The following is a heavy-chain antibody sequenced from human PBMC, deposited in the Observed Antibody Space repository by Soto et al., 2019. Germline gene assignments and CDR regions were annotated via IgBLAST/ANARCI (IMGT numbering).Heavy chain of an antibody. Sequence: QVQLQESGPGLVKPSETLSLTCTVSGGSISSYYWSWIRQPPGKGLEWIGYIYYSGSTNYNPSLKSRVTRSVDTSKNQFSRKLSSVTAADTAVYYCARDRVGARGYWYFDLWGRGTLVTVSS. CDR2: IYYSGST. CDR1: GGSISSYY. CDR3: ARDRVGARGYWYFDL. V-gene: IGHV4-59*01. D-gene: IGHD1-26*01. J-gene: IGHJ2*01.